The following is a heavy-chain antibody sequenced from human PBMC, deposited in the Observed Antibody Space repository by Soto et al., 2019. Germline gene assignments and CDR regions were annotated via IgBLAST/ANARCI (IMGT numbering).Heavy chain of an antibody. V-gene: IGHV3-15*01. D-gene: IGHD2-15*01. CDR3: TTYCSGGSCYSLGAGHDAFDI. Sequence: GVSLRLSCAASGFTFSNSWMSWVRRAPGKGLEWVGRIKSKTDGGTTDYAAPVKGRFTISRDDSKNTLYLQMNSLKTEDTAVYYCTTYCSGGSCYSLGAGHDAFDIWGQGTMVTVSS. J-gene: IGHJ3*02. CDR2: IKSKTDGGTT. CDR1: GFTFSNSW.